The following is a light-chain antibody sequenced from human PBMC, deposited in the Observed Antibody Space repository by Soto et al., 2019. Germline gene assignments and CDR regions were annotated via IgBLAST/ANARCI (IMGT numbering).Light chain of an antibody. CDR2: KAS. J-gene: IGKJ1*01. Sequence: DIQMTQSPSTLSASVGDRVTITCRASQSISSGLAWYQQKPWKDPKILIYKASSLESGVPPRFSVSGSGTEFTLTISGLQPDYFAPYYHQQDNNYWTFGQGTKVEIK. CDR1: QSISSG. V-gene: IGKV1-5*03. CDR3: QQDNNYWT.